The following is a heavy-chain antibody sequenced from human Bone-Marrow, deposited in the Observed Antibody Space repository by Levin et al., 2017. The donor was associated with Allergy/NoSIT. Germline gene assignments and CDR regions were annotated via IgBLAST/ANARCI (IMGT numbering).Heavy chain of an antibody. D-gene: IGHD1-1*01. CDR1: GGSISSSNYY. Sequence: SETLSLTCAVSGGSISSSNYYWGWIRQPPGTGLEWIATIYYSGKTYYNPSLKSRVTISADTSKNQFSLKLNSVTAADTAVYYCARLDPVYWGQGALVTVSS. CDR2: IYYSGKT. V-gene: IGHV4-39*01. J-gene: IGHJ4*02. CDR3: ARLDPVY.